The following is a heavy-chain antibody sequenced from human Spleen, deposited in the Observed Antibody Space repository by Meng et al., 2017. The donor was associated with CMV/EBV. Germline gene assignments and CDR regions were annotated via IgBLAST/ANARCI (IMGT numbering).Heavy chain of an antibody. V-gene: IGHV4-4*02. J-gene: IGHJ4*02. Sequence: AVSRTSNSTSNWWSWVRQPPGKGLEWIGEVYHSGYTNYNPSLKSRVTMSVDRSKNQSSRRLSSVTAADTAIYYCARVTEYGGNCFDSWGQGTLVTVSS. CDR3: ARVTEYGGNCFDS. CDR2: VYHSGYT. CDR1: RTSNSTSNW. D-gene: IGHD4/OR15-4a*01.